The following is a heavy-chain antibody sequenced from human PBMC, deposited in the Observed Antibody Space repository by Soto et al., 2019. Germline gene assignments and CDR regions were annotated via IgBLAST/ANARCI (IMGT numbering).Heavy chain of an antibody. V-gene: IGHV6-1*01. CDR3: AREVKTGTTFTGMDV. J-gene: IGHJ6*02. Sequence: SQTLALACGISGDSVSSNSAACNVIRQSPSRGLEWLGRTYYRSKWYNDYAVSVKSRITTNPDTSKNQFSLQLNSVTPEDTAVYYCAREVKTGTTFTGMDVWGQGTTVTVSS. CDR1: GDSVSSNSAA. D-gene: IGHD1-7*01. CDR2: TYYRSKWYN.